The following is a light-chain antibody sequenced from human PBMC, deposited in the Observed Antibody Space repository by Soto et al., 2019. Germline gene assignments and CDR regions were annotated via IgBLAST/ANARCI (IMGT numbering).Light chain of an antibody. CDR1: QSVSSSY. CDR2: GPS. V-gene: IGKV3-20*01. Sequence: EIVLKHSPGTLSLSPGERATLSCRASQSVSSSYLAWYQQKPGQAPRLLIYGPSSRAIGIPDRFSGSGSGTDLALTISRLEPDDLAVYYCQQYGSSPLFSFGPGTKVDI. CDR3: QQYGSSPLFS. J-gene: IGKJ3*01.